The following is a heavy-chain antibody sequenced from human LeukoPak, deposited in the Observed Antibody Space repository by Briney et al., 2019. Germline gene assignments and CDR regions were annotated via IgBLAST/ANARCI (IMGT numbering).Heavy chain of an antibody. J-gene: IGHJ4*02. CDR1: GFTFSSYA. D-gene: IGHD6-19*01. Sequence: GGSLRLSCAASGFTFSSYAMSWVRQAPGKGLEWVSAISCSGGSTYYADSVKGRFTISRDNSKNTLYLQMNSLRAEDTAVYYCAKLYSSGWYVGYWGQGTLVTVSS. V-gene: IGHV3-23*01. CDR3: AKLYSSGWYVGY. CDR2: ISCSGGST.